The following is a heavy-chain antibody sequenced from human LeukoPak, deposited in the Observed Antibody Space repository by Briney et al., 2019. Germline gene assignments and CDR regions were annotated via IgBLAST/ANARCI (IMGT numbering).Heavy chain of an antibody. CDR3: TKPRGYGSGTYYDY. V-gene: IGHV3-73*01. CDR2: IRSKTNNYAT. Sequence: GGSLKLSCVASGFTFSGSAIHWVRQASGKGLESVGHIRSKTNNYATAYAASVKGRFTISRDDSKNTAYLQMSSLETEDTAIYYCTKPRGYGSGTYYDYWGQGTLVTVSS. CDR1: GFTFSGSA. D-gene: IGHD3-10*01. J-gene: IGHJ4*02.